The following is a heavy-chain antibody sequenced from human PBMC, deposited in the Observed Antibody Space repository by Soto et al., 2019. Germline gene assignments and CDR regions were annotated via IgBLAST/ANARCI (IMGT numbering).Heavy chain of an antibody. V-gene: IGHV1-69*04. J-gene: IGHJ4*02. D-gene: IGHD2-15*01. CDR2: IIPILGIA. CDR1: GGTFSSYT. Sequence: ASVKVSCKASGGTFSSYTISWVRQAPGQGLEWMGRIIPILGIANYAQKFQGRVTITADKSTSTAYMELSSLRSEDTAVYYCARDRRGGDYNPYCSGGSCYSSFFDYWGQGTLVTVSS. CDR3: ARDRRGGDYNPYCSGGSCYSSFFDY.